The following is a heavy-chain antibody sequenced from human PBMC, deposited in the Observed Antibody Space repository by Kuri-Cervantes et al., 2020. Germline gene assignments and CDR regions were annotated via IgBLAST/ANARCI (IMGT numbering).Heavy chain of an antibody. J-gene: IGHJ4*02. D-gene: IGHD5-18*01. CDR3: ARRGSEDTAMGSRSMRRGVNFGY. CDR1: GGSISSSSYY. CDR2: IYYSGST. Sequence: GSLRLSCTVSGGSISSSSYYWGWIRQPPGKGLEWIGSIYYSGSTYYNPSLKSRVTISVDTSKNQFSLKLSSVTAADTAVYYCARRGSEDTAMGSRSMRRGVNFGYWGQGTLVTVSS. V-gene: IGHV4-39*07.